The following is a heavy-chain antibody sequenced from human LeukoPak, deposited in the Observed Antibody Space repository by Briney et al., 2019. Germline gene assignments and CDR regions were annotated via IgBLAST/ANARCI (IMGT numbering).Heavy chain of an antibody. J-gene: IGHJ3*02. V-gene: IGHV1-8*03. CDR1: GYTFTSYD. D-gene: IGHD5-18*01. Sequence: GASVKVSCKASGYTFTSYDINWVRQATGQGLEWMGWMNPNSGNTGYAQKFQGRVTITRNTSISTAYMELSSLRPEDTAVYYCARGGSWIQLWLAFYIWGQGTMVTVSS. CDR2: MNPNSGNT. CDR3: ARGGSWIQLWLAFYI.